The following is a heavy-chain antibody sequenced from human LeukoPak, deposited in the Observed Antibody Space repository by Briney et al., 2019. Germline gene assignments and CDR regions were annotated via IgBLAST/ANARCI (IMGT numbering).Heavy chain of an antibody. CDR1: GFTFSSYS. V-gene: IGHV3-21*01. CDR3: ARDPKGSDDY. CDR2: ISSSSSYI. J-gene: IGHJ4*02. D-gene: IGHD3-10*01. Sequence: GGSLRLSCAAPGFTFSSYSMNWVRQAPGKGLEWVSSISSSSSYIYYADSVKGRFTISRDNAKNSLYPQMNSLRAEDTAVYYCARDPKGSDDYWGQGTLVTVSS.